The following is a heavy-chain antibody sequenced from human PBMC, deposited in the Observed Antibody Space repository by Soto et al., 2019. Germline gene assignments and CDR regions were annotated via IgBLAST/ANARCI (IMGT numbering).Heavy chain of an antibody. CDR1: GYNFTSYG. J-gene: IGHJ3*02. CDR2: ISPHNDRT. CDR3: ARDLYYSSGRYFDHDAFDI. D-gene: IGHD6-19*01. V-gene: IGHV1-18*01. Sequence: QVQLVQSGADVKKPGASVKVSCQASGYNFTSYGLSWVRQAPGQGLEWMGWISPHNDRTKYARRFQDRVTMTTETPTSTVYMELGSLRSDDTAVYYCARDLYYSSGRYFDHDAFDIWGQGTVVTVSS.